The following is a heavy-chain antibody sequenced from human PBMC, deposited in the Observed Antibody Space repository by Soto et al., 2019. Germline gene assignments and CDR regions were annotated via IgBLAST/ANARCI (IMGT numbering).Heavy chain of an antibody. J-gene: IGHJ6*02. V-gene: IGHV1-2*04. CDR3: ARGDSTDCSKVVSTFFYNHEMDP. CDR2: VKPKSGGT. D-gene: IGHD2-8*01. CDR1: GYSFTGYR. Sequence: VSVKVSCQDSGYSFTGYRILWVGQAPPQELAWLGRVKPKSGGTSTAQKFHAWVTMTTETSISTASMELTRLTSVDTAIYDCARGDSTDCSKVVSTFFYNHEMDPWGQGTPVTVSS.